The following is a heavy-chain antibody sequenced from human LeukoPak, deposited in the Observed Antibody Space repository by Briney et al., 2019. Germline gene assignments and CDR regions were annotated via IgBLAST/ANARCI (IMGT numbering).Heavy chain of an antibody. Sequence: SETLSLTCAVSGYSISSGYYWGWIRQPPGKGLEWIGSIFHSGSTYYNPSLKSRVTISVDTSKNQFSLKLSSVTAADTAVYYCARVYWSHYMDVWGKGTTVTVSS. CDR1: GYSISSGYY. D-gene: IGHD3-3*01. J-gene: IGHJ6*03. V-gene: IGHV4-38-2*01. CDR3: ARVYWSHYMDV. CDR2: IFHSGST.